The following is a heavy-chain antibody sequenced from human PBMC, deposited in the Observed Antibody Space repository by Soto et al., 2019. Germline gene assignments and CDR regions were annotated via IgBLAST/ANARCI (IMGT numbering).Heavy chain of an antibody. CDR2: MNPNSGNT. Sequence: ASAKLCSKASGETLTSYDINSVQQATGQGLEWMGWMNPNSGNTGYAQKFQGRVTMTRNTSISTAYMELSSLRSEDTAVYYCAREIVARDAFDIWGKGTMVTVSS. J-gene: IGHJ3*02. CDR1: GETLTSYD. V-gene: IGHV1-8*01. CDR3: AREIVARDAFDI. D-gene: IGHD5-12*01.